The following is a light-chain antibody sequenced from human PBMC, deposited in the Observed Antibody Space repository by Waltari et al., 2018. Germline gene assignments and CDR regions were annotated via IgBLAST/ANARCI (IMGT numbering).Light chain of an antibody. CDR1: QSLQSLSSNY. CDR2: GAS. J-gene: IGKJ4*01. CDR3: QQYGDSPLT. V-gene: IGKV3-20*01. Sequence: ETVLTQSPGTLSLSPGERATLSCRASQSLQSLSSNYLAWYQQRRGQAPRLLIYGASSRATGIPDRFSGSGSGTDFTLTISRLEPEDFAVYYCQQYGDSPLTFGGGTKVEIK.